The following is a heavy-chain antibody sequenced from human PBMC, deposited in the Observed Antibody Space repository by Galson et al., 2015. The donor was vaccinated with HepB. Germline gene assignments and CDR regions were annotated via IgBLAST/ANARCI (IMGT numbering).Heavy chain of an antibody. V-gene: IGHV3-30-3*01. D-gene: IGHD3-22*01. Sequence: SLRLSCAASGFTFSSYAMHWVRQAPGKGLEWVAVISYDGSNKYYADSVKGRFTISRGNSKNTLYLQMDSLRAEDTAVYYCARGDSSGYFMRSYAFDIWGQGTMVTVSS. J-gene: IGHJ3*02. CDR3: ARGDSSGYFMRSYAFDI. CDR1: GFTFSSYA. CDR2: ISYDGSNK.